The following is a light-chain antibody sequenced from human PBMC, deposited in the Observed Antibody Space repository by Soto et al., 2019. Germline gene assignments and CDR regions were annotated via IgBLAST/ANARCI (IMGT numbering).Light chain of an antibody. CDR1: QRITNY. CDR3: QQSHNMPFT. Sequence: DIQMTQSPSSLSASVGDRVTITCRASQRITNYLNWYQHKPGKAPKLLVYAASSLQSGVPSRFSGSGSGTDFTLTISSLQPEDFATYFCQQSHNMPFTFGPGTKVDIK. J-gene: IGKJ3*01. CDR2: AAS. V-gene: IGKV1-39*01.